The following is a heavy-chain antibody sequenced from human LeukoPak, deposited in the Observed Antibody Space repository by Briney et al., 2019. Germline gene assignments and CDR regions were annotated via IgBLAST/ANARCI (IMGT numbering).Heavy chain of an antibody. CDR3: AKDRGGGSQLGDAYDV. D-gene: IGHD5-24*01. J-gene: IGHJ3*01. CDR2: LYSGTNT. V-gene: IGHV3-53*01. Sequence: GGSLRLSCAASGFSVSSDYMSWVRQAPGKGLEYVSNLYSGTNTYYADSVKGRFTISRDNVRKSLYLQMNSLRIEDTALYYCAKDRGGGSQLGDAYDVWGQGTMVSVSA. CDR1: GFSVSSDY.